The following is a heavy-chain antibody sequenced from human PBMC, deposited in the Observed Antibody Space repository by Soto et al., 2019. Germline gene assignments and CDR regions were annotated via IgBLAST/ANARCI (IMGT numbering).Heavy chain of an antibody. V-gene: IGHV3-11*01. CDR3: ARVSWREKNGMDG. J-gene: IGHJ6*02. CDR1: GFTFSDSY. Sequence: KPGGSLRLSCAASGFTFSDSYMSWIRQAPGKGLEWISYITFSGNTVYYADSLKGRFTISRDNAKNSLYLQMNRLRAEDTAVYYCARVSWREKNGMDGWGQGTTVTVSS. CDR2: ITFSGNTV.